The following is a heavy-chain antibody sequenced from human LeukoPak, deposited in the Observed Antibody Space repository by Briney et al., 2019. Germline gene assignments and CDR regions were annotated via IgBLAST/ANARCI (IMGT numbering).Heavy chain of an antibody. J-gene: IGHJ4*02. CDR2: IYSGVST. Sequence: TGGSLRLSCAASGFTVSSNYMSWVRQAPGKGLEWVSAIYSGVSTYYADSVKGRFTISRDNSKNTLYLQMNSLRAEDTAVYYCARSHRPLDHWGQGTLVTVSS. CDR3: ARSHRPLDH. V-gene: IGHV3-53*01. CDR1: GFTVSSNY.